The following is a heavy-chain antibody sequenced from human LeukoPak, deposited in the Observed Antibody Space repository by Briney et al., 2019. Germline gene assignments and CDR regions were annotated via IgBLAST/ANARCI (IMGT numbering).Heavy chain of an antibody. CDR1: GFTFTNSA. CDR3: AADDQQVVM. CDR2: IVVGSGNT. Sequence: ASVKVSCKTSGFTFTNSAMQWLRQARGQRLEWIGWIVVGSGNTNNAQKFQERVTITRDMSTSTVYMELRSLRSEDTAVYYRAADDQQVVMWGQGTLVTVSS. J-gene: IGHJ4*02. D-gene: IGHD6-13*01. V-gene: IGHV1-58*02.